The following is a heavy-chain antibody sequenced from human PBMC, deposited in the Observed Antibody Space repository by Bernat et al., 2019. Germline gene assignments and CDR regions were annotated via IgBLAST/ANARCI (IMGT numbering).Heavy chain of an antibody. D-gene: IGHD2-2*01. V-gene: IGHV3-33*01. CDR2: IWDDGSNK. Sequence: QVQLVESGGGVVQPGRSLRLSCAASGFTFSSYGMHWVRQAPGKGLEWVAVIWDDGSNKYYADSVKGRFTISRDNSKNTLYLQMNSLRAEDTAGYYCARAVIEYPDDYYYGMDVWGQGTTVTVSS. J-gene: IGHJ6*02. CDR1: GFTFSSYG. CDR3: ARAVIEYPDDYYYGMDV.